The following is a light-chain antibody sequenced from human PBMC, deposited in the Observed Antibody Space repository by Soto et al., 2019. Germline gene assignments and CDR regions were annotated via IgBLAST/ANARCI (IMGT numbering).Light chain of an antibody. CDR3: SSYRSTTTV. CDR2: DVG. V-gene: IGLV2-14*01. Sequence: QSALTQPASVSGSPGQSITISCTGTSSDIGTYNFVSWYQVHPGRAPKLIIHDVGDRPSGVSNRFSGSKSGNTASLTISGLQPEDEAEYYCSSYRSTTTVFGTGTKLTVL. CDR1: SSDIGTYNF. J-gene: IGLJ1*01.